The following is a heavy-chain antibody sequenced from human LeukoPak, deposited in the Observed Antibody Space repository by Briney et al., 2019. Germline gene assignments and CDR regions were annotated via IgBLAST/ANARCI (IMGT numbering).Heavy chain of an antibody. CDR1: GFTFSSYS. V-gene: IGHV3-21*01. D-gene: IGHD3-22*01. Sequence: GSLRLSCAASGFTFSSYSMNWVRQAPGKGLEWVSSISSSSSYIYYADSVKGRFTISRDNAKNSLYLQMNSLRAEDTAVYYCARDEGYYDSSGLPVYWGQGTLVTVSS. CDR3: ARDEGYYDSSGLPVY. CDR2: ISSSSSYI. J-gene: IGHJ4*02.